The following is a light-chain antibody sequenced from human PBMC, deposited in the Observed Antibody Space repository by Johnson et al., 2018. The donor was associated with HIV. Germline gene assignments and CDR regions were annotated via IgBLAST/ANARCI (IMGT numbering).Light chain of an antibody. Sequence: QSVLTQPPSVSAAPGQKVTISCSGSSSNIGNNYVSWYQQLPGTAPKLLIYENNKRPSWIPDRFSGSKSGTSATLGITGLQTGDEADYYCGTCDSSLSVFYVFGTGTKVTVL. CDR2: ENN. CDR1: SSNIGNNY. V-gene: IGLV1-51*02. J-gene: IGLJ1*01. CDR3: GTCDSSLSVFYV.